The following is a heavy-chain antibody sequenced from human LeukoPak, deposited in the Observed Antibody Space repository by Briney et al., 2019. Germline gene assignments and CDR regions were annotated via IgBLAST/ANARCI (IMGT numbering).Heavy chain of an antibody. Sequence: ASVKVSCKASGGTFSSYAISWVRQAPGQGLEWMGRIIPNLGIANYAQKFQGRVTITADKSTSTAYMELSSLRSEDTAVYYCARDTAYYYDSSGYYFSYWGQGTLVTVSS. CDR2: IIPNLGIA. J-gene: IGHJ4*02. CDR1: GGTFSSYA. CDR3: ARDTAYYYDSSGYYFSY. V-gene: IGHV1-69*04. D-gene: IGHD3-22*01.